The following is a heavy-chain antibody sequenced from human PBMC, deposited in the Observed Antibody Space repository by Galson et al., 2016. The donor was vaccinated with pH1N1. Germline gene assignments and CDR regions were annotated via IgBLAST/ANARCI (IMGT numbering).Heavy chain of an antibody. J-gene: IGHJ3*02. V-gene: IGHV5-51*07. D-gene: IGHD4-17*01. Sequence: QSGAEVKKPGESLKTSCKGSGSRFPSSWIGWVHQMPGKGLEWMGIIYLGGSLIRYRPSFQGQVTISADKSVNIVYLEWVSLKASDTAMYYCARQNDYGDYRGDAFDIWGQGTMVTVSS. CDR1: GSRFPSSW. CDR2: IYLGGSLI. CDR3: ARQNDYGDYRGDAFDI.